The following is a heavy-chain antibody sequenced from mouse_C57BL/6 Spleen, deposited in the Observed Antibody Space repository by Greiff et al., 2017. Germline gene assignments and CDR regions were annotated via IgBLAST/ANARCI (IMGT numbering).Heavy chain of an antibody. V-gene: IGHV5-17*01. CDR2: ISSGSSTI. J-gene: IGHJ4*01. CDR3: AREYSPYAMDY. D-gene: IGHD1-3*01. Sequence: EVKVIESGGGLVKPGGSLKLSCAASGFTFSDYGMHWVRQAPEKGLEWVAYISSGSSTIDYADTVKGRFTISRDNAKNTLFLQMTSLRSEDTAMYYCAREYSPYAMDYWGQGTSVTVSS. CDR1: GFTFSDYG.